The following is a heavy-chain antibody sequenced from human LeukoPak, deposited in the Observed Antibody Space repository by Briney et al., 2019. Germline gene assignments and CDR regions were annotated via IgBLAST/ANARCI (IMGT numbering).Heavy chain of an antibody. Sequence: GGSLRLSCAASGFTFSSYAMHWVRQAPGKGLEWVAVISYDGSNKYYADSVKGRFTISRDNSKNTLYLQMNSLRAEDTAVYYCARVDSSGYYFMKPFGYWGQGTLVTVSS. V-gene: IGHV3-30-3*01. D-gene: IGHD3-22*01. CDR1: GFTFSSYA. CDR3: ARVDSSGYYFMKPFGY. CDR2: ISYDGSNK. J-gene: IGHJ4*02.